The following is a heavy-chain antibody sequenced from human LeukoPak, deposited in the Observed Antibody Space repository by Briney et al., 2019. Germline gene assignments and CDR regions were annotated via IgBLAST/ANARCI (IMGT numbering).Heavy chain of an antibody. CDR1: GFTFSNYW. CDR2: IKEDGSEK. CDR3: ATLMGSTGTMDV. J-gene: IGHJ6*04. Sequence: GGSLRLSCAASGFTFSNYWMGYVRQAPGKGLEWVANIKEDGSEKYYVDSVKGRFTISRDNAKNSLWLQMNGLRAEDTAVYYCATLMGSTGTMDVWGKGTTVTVSS. V-gene: IGHV3-7*01. D-gene: IGHD1-26*01.